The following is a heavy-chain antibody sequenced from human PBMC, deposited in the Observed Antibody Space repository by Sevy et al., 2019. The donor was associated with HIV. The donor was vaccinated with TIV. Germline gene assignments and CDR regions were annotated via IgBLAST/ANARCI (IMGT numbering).Heavy chain of an antibody. J-gene: IGHJ4*02. Sequence: ASVKVSCKASGYTFTGYYMHWVRQAPGQGLEWMGWINPNSGGTNYAQKFQGWVTMTRDTSISTAYMELSRLRSDDTAVYYCARFGGGSYYGEVGSYYFDYWGQGTLVTISS. CDR1: GYTFTGYY. CDR2: INPNSGGT. V-gene: IGHV1-2*04. CDR3: ARFGGGSYYGEVGSYYFDY. D-gene: IGHD1-26*01.